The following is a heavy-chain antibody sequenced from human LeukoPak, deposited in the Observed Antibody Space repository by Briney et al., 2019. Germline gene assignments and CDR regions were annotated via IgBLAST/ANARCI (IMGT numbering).Heavy chain of an antibody. D-gene: IGHD2-2*01. CDR3: ARDRSRGSKGPPDAFDI. CDR2: IKEDGSEK. Sequence: GGSLRLSCAASGFTFNTYWMSWVRQAPGKGLEWVANIKEDGSEKYYVDSMKGRFTISRDNAKNSLYLQMNSLRAEDTAVYYCARDRSRGSKGPPDAFDIWGQGTMVTVSS. J-gene: IGHJ3*02. CDR1: GFTFNTYW. V-gene: IGHV3-7*01.